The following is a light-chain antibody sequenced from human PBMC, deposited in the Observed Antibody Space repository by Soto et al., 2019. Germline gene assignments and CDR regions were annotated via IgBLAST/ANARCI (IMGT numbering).Light chain of an antibody. CDR1: QSVSSY. CDR3: QQRMES. Sequence: EIVMTQSPATLSVSPGERATLSCRASQSVSSYLAWYQQKPGQAPRLLIYDASNRATGIPGRFSGSGSGTDFTLTISSLEPEDFAVYYCQQRMESFGQGTKVDIK. CDR2: DAS. J-gene: IGKJ1*01. V-gene: IGKV3-11*01.